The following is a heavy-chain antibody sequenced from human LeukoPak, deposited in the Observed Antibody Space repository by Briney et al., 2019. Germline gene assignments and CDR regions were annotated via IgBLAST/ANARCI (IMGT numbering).Heavy chain of an antibody. D-gene: IGHD6-13*01. CDR3: ARDLAGTCWFDP. V-gene: IGHV3-74*01. CDR2: INSDGSST. CDR1: GFTFSSYW. Sequence: GGSLRLSCAASGFTFSSYWMHWVRQAPGKGRVWVSRINSDGSSTSYADSVKGRFTISRDNAKNTLYLQMNSLRAEDTAVYYCARDLAGTCWFDPWGQGTLVTVSS. J-gene: IGHJ5*02.